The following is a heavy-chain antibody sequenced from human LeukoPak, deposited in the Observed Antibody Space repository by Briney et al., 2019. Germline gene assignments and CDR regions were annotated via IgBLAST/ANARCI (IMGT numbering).Heavy chain of an antibody. CDR2: ISTSGSPI. CDR3: ARRGFYDTSGYLLDH. V-gene: IGHV3-48*03. J-gene: IGHJ4*02. CDR1: GFTFSSYE. D-gene: IGHD3-22*01. Sequence: PGGSLRLSCAASGFTFSSYEMNWVRQAPGKGLEWVSYISTSGSPIYYGNSVKGRFTISRDNAKNSLYLQMNSLRAEDTALYYCARRGFYDTSGYLLDHWGQGTLVTVSS.